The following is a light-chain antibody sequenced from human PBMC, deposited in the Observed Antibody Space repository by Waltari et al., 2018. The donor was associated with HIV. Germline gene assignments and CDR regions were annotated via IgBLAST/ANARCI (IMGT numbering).Light chain of an antibody. J-gene: IGLJ3*02. CDR2: SNN. CDR1: SSNIGSNI. V-gene: IGLV1-44*01. CDR3: AAWDDSLNAWV. Sequence: QSVLTQPPSASGTPGQRVSISCSGSSSNIGSNIVNWYQQLPGTAPKRLIYSNNQRPSGVPDRFSGSKSGTSASLAISGLQSEDEADYYCAAWDDSLNAWVFGGGTKLTVL.